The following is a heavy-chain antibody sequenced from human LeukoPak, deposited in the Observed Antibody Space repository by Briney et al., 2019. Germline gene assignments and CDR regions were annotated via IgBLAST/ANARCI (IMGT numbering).Heavy chain of an antibody. J-gene: IGHJ4*02. CDR3: ARASSGYDSAYYFDY. Sequence: GGSLRLSCASPGFHFSCYDMHWVRPATGKGLEWVAAICTAGDTYYPGSVKGRFTISRENAKNSLYLQMNSLRAGDTAVYYCARASSGYDSAYYFDYWGQGTLVTVSS. CDR2: ICTAGDT. D-gene: IGHD5-12*01. V-gene: IGHV3-13*01. CDR1: GFHFSCYD.